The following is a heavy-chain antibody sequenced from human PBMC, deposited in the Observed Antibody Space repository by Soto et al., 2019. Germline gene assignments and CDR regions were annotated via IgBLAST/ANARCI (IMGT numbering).Heavy chain of an antibody. J-gene: IGHJ5*02. D-gene: IGHD6-13*01. V-gene: IGHV1-2*04. CDR1: GYTFTGYY. Sequence: GASVKVSCKASGYTFTGYYMHWVRQAPGQGLEWMGWINPNSGGTNYAQKFQGWVTMTRDTSISTAYMELSRLRSDDTAVYYCARVARIAAAGTIWFDPWGQGTLVTVSS. CDR2: INPNSGGT. CDR3: ARVARIAAAGTIWFDP.